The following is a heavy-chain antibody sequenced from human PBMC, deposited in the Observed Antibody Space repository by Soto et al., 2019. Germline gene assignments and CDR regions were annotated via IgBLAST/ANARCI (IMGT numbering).Heavy chain of an antibody. Sequence: ASVKVSCKASGYTFSSQYMNWVRQAPGQGLEWMGIINPSGGSTSSAQKFQGRLTLTRDISTSTFYMELSSLRSEDTAAYYCARDGDCSGGSCSTNYWFDPWGQGTLVTVSS. CDR3: ARDGDCSGGSCSTNYWFDP. J-gene: IGHJ5*02. V-gene: IGHV1-46*01. CDR1: GYTFSSQY. CDR2: INPSGGST. D-gene: IGHD2-15*01.